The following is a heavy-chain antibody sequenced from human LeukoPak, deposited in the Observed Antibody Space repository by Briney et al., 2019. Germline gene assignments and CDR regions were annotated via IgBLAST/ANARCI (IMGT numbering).Heavy chain of an antibody. J-gene: IGHJ4*02. CDR2: ISGSGGST. Sequence: GGSLRLSCAASGFTFSSYAMSSVRQAPGKGLEWVAAISGSGGSTYYADSVKGRFTISRDNSKNTLYLQMNSLRAEDTAVYYCARTSGYSYGYFDYWGQGTLVTVSS. V-gene: IGHV3-23*01. CDR3: ARTSGYSYGYFDY. CDR1: GFTFSSYA. D-gene: IGHD5-18*01.